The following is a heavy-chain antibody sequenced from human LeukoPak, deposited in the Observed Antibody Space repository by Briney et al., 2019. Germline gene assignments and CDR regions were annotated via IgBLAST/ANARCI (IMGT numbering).Heavy chain of an antibody. J-gene: IGHJ5*02. Sequence: SVKVSCKASGGTFSSYAISWVRQAPGQGLEWMGGIIPIFGTANYAQKFQGRVTITADESTSTAYMELSSLRSEDTAVYYCARGARYCSSTSCYIWFDPWGQGTLVTVSS. CDR1: GGTFSSYA. CDR2: IIPIFGTA. CDR3: ARGARYCSSTSCYIWFDP. D-gene: IGHD2-2*02. V-gene: IGHV1-69*01.